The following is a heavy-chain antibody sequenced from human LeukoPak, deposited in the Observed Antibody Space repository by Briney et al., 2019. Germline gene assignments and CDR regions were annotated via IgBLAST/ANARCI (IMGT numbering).Heavy chain of an antibody. CDR1: GFTFSNYA. J-gene: IGHJ4*02. V-gene: IGHV3-30-3*01. CDR2: ISYDGSNK. D-gene: IGHD3-22*01. Sequence: GGSLRLSCAASGFTFSNYAMSWVRQAPGKGLEWVAVISYDGSNKYYADSVKGRFTISRDNSKNTLYLQMNSLRAEDTAVYYCARGDRPMIVVVPFDYWGQGTLVTVSS. CDR3: ARGDRPMIVVVPFDY.